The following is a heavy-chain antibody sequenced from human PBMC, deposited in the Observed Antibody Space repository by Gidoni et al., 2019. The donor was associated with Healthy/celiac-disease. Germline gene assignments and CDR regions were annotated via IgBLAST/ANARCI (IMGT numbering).Heavy chain of an antibody. CDR2: IYYSGST. CDR3: ARGRDGYNSYYFDY. CDR1: GGSISSGGYY. D-gene: IGHD5-12*01. Sequence: QVQLQESGPGLVKPSQTLSLTCTVSGGSISSGGYYWSWIRQNPGKGLEWIGYIYYSGSTYYNPSLKSRVTISVDTSKNQFSLKLSSVTAADTAVYYCARGRDGYNSYYFDYWGQGTLVTVSS. J-gene: IGHJ4*02. V-gene: IGHV4-31*03.